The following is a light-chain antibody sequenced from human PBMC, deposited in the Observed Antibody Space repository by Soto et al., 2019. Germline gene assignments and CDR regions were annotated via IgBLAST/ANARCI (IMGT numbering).Light chain of an antibody. CDR1: SSNIGSNT. CDR3: AAWDDSLNGYV. CDR2: ANN. J-gene: IGLJ1*01. V-gene: IGLV1-44*01. Sequence: QSVLTQPPSASGTPGQRVTIACSGSSSNIGSNTVNWYQQLPGTAPKLLIHANNQRPSGVPDRFSGSKSGTSASLAISWLHSEEADYYCAAWDDSLNGYVFGTGTKLTVL.